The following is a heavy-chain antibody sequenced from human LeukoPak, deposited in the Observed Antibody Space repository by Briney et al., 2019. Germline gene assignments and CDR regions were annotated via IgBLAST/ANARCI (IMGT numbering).Heavy chain of an antibody. V-gene: IGHV4-61*01. CDR2: IYYSGST. CDR3: ARESRDGYNYLDY. J-gene: IGHJ4*02. D-gene: IGHD5-24*01. Sequence: PSETLSLTCTVSGGSVSSGSYYWSWIRQPPGKGSGWIGYIYYSGSTNYNPSLKSRVTISVDTSKNQFSLKLSSVAAADTAVYYCARESRDGYNYLDYWGQGTLVTVSS. CDR1: GGSVSSGSYY.